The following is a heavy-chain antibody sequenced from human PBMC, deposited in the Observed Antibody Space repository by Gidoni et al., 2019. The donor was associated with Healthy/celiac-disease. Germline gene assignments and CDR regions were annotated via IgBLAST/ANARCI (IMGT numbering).Heavy chain of an antibody. CDR3: ARGGRDTWIQLWLRWFDP. CDR2: IKHSGST. CDR1: GGSFSGYY. Sequence: QVQLQQWGAGLLKPSETLSLTCAVYGGSFSGYYWSWIRQPPGKGLEWIGEIKHSGSTNYNPSLKSRVTISVDTSKNQFSLKLSSVTAADTAVYYCARGGRDTWIQLWLRWFDPWGQGTLVTVSS. D-gene: IGHD5-18*01. V-gene: IGHV4-34*01. J-gene: IGHJ5*02.